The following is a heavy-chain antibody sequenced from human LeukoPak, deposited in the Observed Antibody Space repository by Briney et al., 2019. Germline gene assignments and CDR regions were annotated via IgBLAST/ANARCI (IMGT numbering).Heavy chain of an antibody. Sequence: SETLSLTCNVSGYSISSGYYWAWIRQAPGKGLEWIGSIYHSGYTHYNPSLKGRVTISVDTSTNDFSLKLSSVAAADTAIYYCARDMNPTHYFDYWGQGTLVTVSS. CDR3: ARDMNPTHYFDY. CDR2: IYHSGYT. V-gene: IGHV4-38-2*02. CDR1: GYSISSGYY. D-gene: IGHD3-16*01. J-gene: IGHJ4*02.